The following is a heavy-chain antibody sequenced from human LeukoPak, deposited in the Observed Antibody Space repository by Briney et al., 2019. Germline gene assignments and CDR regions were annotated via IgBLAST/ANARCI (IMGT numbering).Heavy chain of an antibody. CDR3: ATSLHCSSTNCYALYFQH. D-gene: IGHD2-2*01. CDR1: GYTFTGYY. V-gene: IGHV1-2*02. CDR2: INPNRGGT. Sequence: ASVKVSCKASGYTFTGYYMHWVRQAPGQGLEWMGWINPNRGGTNYAQKFQGRVTMTRDTSISTAYMELSRLRSDDTAVYYCATSLHCSSTNCYALYFQHWGQGTLVTVSS. J-gene: IGHJ1*01.